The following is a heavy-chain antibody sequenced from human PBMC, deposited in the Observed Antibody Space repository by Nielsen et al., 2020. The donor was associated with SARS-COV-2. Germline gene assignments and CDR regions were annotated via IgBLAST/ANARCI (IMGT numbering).Heavy chain of an antibody. J-gene: IGHJ4*02. D-gene: IGHD1-7*01. CDR3: ARPQSNSNFELLDY. V-gene: IGHV4-31*03. CDR2: IHYSGST. Sequence: SETLSLTCTVSGGSIITGSHYWNWFRQHPGKGLEWIGYIHYSGSTYYTPSLKSRVTMSVDTSKNQFSLELSSVTAADTAIYYCARPQSNSNFELLDYWGQGTLVTVSA. CDR1: GGSIITGSHY.